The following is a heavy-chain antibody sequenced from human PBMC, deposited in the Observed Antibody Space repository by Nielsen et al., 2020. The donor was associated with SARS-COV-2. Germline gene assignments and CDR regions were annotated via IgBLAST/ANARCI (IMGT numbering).Heavy chain of an antibody. V-gene: IGHV3-30*18. CDR1: GFTFDDYA. Sequence: GGSLKISCAASGFTFDDYAMHWVRQAPGKGLEWVAVISYDGSNKYYADSVKGRFTISRDNSKNTLYLQMNSLRAEDTAVYYCAKDSATSILLWFGELYSSFFDYWGQGTLVTVSS. CDR3: AKDSATSILLWFGELYSSFFDY. CDR2: ISYDGSNK. J-gene: IGHJ4*02. D-gene: IGHD3-10*01.